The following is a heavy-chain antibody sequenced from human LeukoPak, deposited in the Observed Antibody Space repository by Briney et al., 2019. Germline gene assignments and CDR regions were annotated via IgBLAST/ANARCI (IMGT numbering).Heavy chain of an antibody. CDR2: INPNSGGT. CDR1: GYTFTGYY. V-gene: IGHV1-2*02. J-gene: IGHJ3*02. Sequence: ASVKVSCKASGYTFTGYYMHWVRQAPGQGLEWMGWINPNSGGTNYAQKFQGRVTMTRDTSISTAYMELSRLRSDDTAVYYCATLISEAGIVGATDAFDIWGQGTMVTVPS. D-gene: IGHD1-26*01. CDR3: ATLISEAGIVGATDAFDI.